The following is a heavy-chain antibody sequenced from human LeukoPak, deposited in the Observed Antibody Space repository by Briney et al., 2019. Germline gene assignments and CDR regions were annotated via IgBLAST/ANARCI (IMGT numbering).Heavy chain of an antibody. D-gene: IGHD5-12*01. Sequence: SETLSLTCTVSGGSISSSSYYWSWIRQPPGKGLEWIGEINHSGSTNYNPSLKSRVTISVDTSKNQFSLKLSSVTAADTAVYYCARGRAKWLRQPIYYYYYYMDVWGKGTTVTVSS. CDR1: GGSISSSSYY. J-gene: IGHJ6*03. CDR3: ARGRAKWLRQPIYYYYYYMDV. CDR2: INHSGST. V-gene: IGHV4-39*07.